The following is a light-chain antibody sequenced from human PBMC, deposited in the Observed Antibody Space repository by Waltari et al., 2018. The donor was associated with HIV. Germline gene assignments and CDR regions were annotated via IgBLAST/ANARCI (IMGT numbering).Light chain of an antibody. CDR2: DDV. J-gene: IGLJ1*01. V-gene: IGLV3-21*02. CDR1: NIGNKG. Sequence: SYLLTQPPSVSVAPGQTASVTCGGNNIGNKGVHWYRQKLGQAPVLGVYDDVERPAGMSDRISASNSGNTATLFISRADVGDEAEYYCQVWDMTSDHFVFGPGTTVTVL. CDR3: QVWDMTSDHFV.